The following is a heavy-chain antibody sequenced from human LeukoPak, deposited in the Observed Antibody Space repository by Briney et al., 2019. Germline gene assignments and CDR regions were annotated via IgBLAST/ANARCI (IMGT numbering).Heavy chain of an antibody. J-gene: IGHJ5*02. V-gene: IGHV1-18*01. Sequence: ASVKVSCKASGYTFTSYGISWVRQAPGQGLERMGWISAYNGNTNYAQKLQGRVTMTTDTSTSTAYMELRSLRSDDTAVYYCARVEADFWSGYYTGGNNWFDPWGQGTLVTVSS. D-gene: IGHD3-3*01. CDR2: ISAYNGNT. CDR3: ARVEADFWSGYYTGGNNWFDP. CDR1: GYTFTSYG.